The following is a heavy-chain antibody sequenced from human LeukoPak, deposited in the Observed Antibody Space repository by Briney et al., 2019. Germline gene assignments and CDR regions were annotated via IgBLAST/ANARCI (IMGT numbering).Heavy chain of an antibody. V-gene: IGHV4-59*08. CDR3: ARRAHSWTGRYNWFDP. J-gene: IGHJ5*02. D-gene: IGHD6-13*01. CDR1: GGSISSFY. Sequence: SETLSLTCTVSGGSISSFYWSWIRQPPGKGLEWIGYIYYSGNTNYNPFLKNRVTISVDTSKNQFSLKLSSVTAADTAVYYCARRAHSWTGRYNWFDPWGQGTLVTVSS. CDR2: IYYSGNT.